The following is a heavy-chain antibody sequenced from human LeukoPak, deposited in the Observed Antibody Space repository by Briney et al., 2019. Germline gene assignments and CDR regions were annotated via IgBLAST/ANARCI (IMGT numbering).Heavy chain of an antibody. J-gene: IGHJ4*02. CDR2: INHSGST. Sequence: SETLSLTCAVYGGSFSGYYWSWIRQPPGKGLEWIGEINHSGSTNYNPSLKSRVTISVDTSKNQFSLKLSSVTAEDTAVYYCARDRGAEYSSSGPFDYWGQGTLVTVSS. V-gene: IGHV4-34*01. CDR1: GGSFSGYY. CDR3: ARDRGAEYSSSGPFDY. D-gene: IGHD6-6*01.